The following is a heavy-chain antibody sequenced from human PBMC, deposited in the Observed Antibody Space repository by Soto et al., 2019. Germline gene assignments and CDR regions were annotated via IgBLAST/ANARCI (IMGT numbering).Heavy chain of an antibody. D-gene: IGHD2-2*01. V-gene: IGHV1-46*03. CDR3: ARGDIVVVPAASPDYYMDV. Sequence: QVQLVQSGAEVKKPGASVKVSCKASGYTFTSYYMHWVRQAPGQGLEWMGIINPSGGSTSYAQKFQGRVTMTSDTSTSTVYMELSSLRSEDTAVYYCARGDIVVVPAASPDYYMDVWGKGTTVTVSS. J-gene: IGHJ6*03. CDR2: INPSGGST. CDR1: GYTFTSYY.